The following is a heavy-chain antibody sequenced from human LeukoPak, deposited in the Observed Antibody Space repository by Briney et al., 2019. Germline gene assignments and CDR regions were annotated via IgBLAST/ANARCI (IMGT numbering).Heavy chain of an antibody. CDR1: GGSFSGYY. J-gene: IGHJ4*02. D-gene: IGHD3-10*01. V-gene: IGHV4-34*01. CDR2: INHSGST. Sequence: PSETLSLTCAVYGGSFSGYYWSWIRQPPGKGREGMGEINHSGSTNYNPSLKRRVTISRDTSKHQLSLKLSSVTAADPGVYYCARGKAMVRGVIIRPYYFDYWGQGTLVTVSS. CDR3: ARGKAMVRGVIIRPYYFDY.